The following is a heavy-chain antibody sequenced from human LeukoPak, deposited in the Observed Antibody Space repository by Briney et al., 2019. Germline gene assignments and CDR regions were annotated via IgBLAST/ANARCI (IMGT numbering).Heavy chain of an antibody. CDR1: GFTFSSYS. D-gene: IGHD3-22*01. Sequence: GSLRLSCAASGFTFSSYSMNWVRQAPGQGLEWVSYTSISSSTINYADSVKGRFTISRDNAKNSLYLQMNSLTAEDTAVYYCARASGSGYLDYWGQGTLVTVSS. CDR3: ARASGSGYLDY. CDR2: TSISSSTI. V-gene: IGHV3-48*04. J-gene: IGHJ4*02.